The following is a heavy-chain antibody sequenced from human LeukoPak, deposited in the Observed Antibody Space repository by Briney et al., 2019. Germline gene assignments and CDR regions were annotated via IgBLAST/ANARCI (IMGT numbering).Heavy chain of an antibody. CDR3: ARANEALNWFDP. Sequence: ASVKVSCKASGYTFTGYYMHWVRQAPGQGLEWMGWINPNSGGTNYAQKFQGRVTMTRDTSISTAYMELSRLRSDDTAVYYCARANEALNWFDPWGQGTLVTVSS. V-gene: IGHV1-2*02. J-gene: IGHJ5*02. D-gene: IGHD1-1*01. CDR2: INPNSGGT. CDR1: GYTFTGYY.